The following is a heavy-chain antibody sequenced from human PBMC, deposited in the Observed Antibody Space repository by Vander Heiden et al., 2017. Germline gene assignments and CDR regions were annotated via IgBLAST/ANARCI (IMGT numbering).Heavy chain of an antibody. V-gene: IGHV3-48*02. J-gene: IGHJ3*02. CDR2: ISSSSSTI. D-gene: IGHD2-2*01. CDR3: ARVYCSSTSCRPKDAFDI. Sequence: EWHPVESGGGLILSGVSLRCCCPAAAFTFLGCCRNWVRQAPGKGLEWVSYISSSSSTIYYAPSVKGRGTISRDNAKNSLYLQMNSLRDEHKYLYYCARVYCSSTSCRPKDAFDIWGQGKMVTVSS. CDR1: AFTFLGCC.